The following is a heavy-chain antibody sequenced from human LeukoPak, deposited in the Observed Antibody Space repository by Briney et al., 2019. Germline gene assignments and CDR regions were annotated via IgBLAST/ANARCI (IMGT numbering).Heavy chain of an antibody. J-gene: IGHJ4*02. V-gene: IGHV3-23*01. D-gene: IGHD1-26*01. CDR2: ISDSDGST. Sequence: GGSLRLSCAASGFTVSSYAMSWVRQAPGKGLEWVSAISDSDGSTYYVDSVKGRFTISRDNSKNTLYLQVNSLRAEDTAVYYCAKGGKWDVTPFDYWGQGTLVTVSS. CDR3: AKGGKWDVTPFDY. CDR1: GFTVSSYA.